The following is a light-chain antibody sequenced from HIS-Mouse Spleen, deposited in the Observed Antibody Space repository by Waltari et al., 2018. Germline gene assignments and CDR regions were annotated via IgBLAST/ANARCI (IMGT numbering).Light chain of an antibody. CDR2: DVS. CDR3: SSYTSSSTLVV. V-gene: IGLV2-14*03. CDR1: SRAVGGYHY. J-gene: IGLJ2*01. Sequence: QSALTQPASVSGSPGQSLTISCTGTSRAVGGYHYALWYQQHPGKAPKLMIYDVSNRPSGVSNRVSGSKSGNTASLTISGLQAEDEADYYCSSYTSSSTLVVFGGGTKLTVL.